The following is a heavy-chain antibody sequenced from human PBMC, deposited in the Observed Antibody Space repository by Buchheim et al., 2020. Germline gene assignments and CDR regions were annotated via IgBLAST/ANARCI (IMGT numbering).Heavy chain of an antibody. CDR2: ISYDGSNK. D-gene: IGHD3-22*01. Sequence: QVQLVESGGGVVQPGRSLRLSCAASGFTFSSYGMHWVRQAPGKGLEWVAVISYDGSNKYYADSVKGRFTISRDNSKNTLYLPMNSLRAEDTAVYYCAKDSYDSSGYYWGYFDYWGQGTL. CDR1: GFTFSSYG. J-gene: IGHJ4*02. CDR3: AKDSYDSSGYYWGYFDY. V-gene: IGHV3-30*18.